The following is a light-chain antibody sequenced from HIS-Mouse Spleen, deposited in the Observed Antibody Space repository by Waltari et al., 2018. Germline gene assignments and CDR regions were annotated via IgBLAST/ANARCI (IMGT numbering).Light chain of an antibody. Sequence: QSALTQPASVTGSPGPSITIPCPGTSSDSGSYNLTSWSQQHPGKAPKLMIYEGSKRPSGVSNRFSGSKSGNTASLTISGLQAEDEADYYCCSYAGSSTYWVFGGGTKLTVL. CDR1: SSDSGSYNL. V-gene: IGLV2-23*01. CDR2: EGS. CDR3: CSYAGSSTYWV. J-gene: IGLJ3*02.